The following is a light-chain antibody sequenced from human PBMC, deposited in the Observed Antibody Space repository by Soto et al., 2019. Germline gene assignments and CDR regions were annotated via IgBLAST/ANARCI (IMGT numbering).Light chain of an antibody. CDR2: EVS. CDR3: SAYTGSNNFV. V-gene: IGLV2-8*01. CDR1: SSDVGDNY. Sequence: QSALTQPPSASGSPGQSVTISCTGTSSDVGDNYVSWYRQHLGKAPKLIIYEVSQRPSGVPDRFSGSKSGNTASLTVSGLQTEDEADYYCSAYTGSNNFVFGSGTKVTVL. J-gene: IGLJ1*01.